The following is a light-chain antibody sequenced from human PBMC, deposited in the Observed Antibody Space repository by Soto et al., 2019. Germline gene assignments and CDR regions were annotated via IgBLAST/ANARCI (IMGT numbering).Light chain of an antibody. V-gene: IGKV2-30*01. CDR1: ESVLYRDGNSY. CDR3: MQALQTPHT. Sequence: DVVMTQSPLSLPVTLGQSASVSCRSSESVLYRDGNSYLSWFQQRPGQSPRRLIYKVSNRDSGVPDRFSGSGSDTDFTLKISRVEAEDVGVYYCMQALQTPHTFGQGTRLEIK. J-gene: IGKJ2*01. CDR2: KVS.